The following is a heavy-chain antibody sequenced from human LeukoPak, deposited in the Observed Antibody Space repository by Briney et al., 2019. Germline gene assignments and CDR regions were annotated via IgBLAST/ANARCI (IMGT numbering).Heavy chain of an antibody. Sequence: GGSLRLSCAASGFTFTSYAMSWVRQAPGKGLEWVSSVSGRGDGTYYAASVKGRVTISRDNSKKTLDLHMDRLRAEDTAVYYCAKERLGGNYGDYAVEYWGQGTMVAVSS. V-gene: IGHV3-23*01. J-gene: IGHJ4*02. CDR3: AKERLGGNYGDYAVEY. D-gene: IGHD4-17*01. CDR2: VSGRGDGT. CDR1: GFTFTSYA.